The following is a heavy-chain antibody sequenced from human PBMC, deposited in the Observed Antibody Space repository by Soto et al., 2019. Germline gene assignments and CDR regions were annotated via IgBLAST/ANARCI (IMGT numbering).Heavy chain of an antibody. CDR2: IIPTFGTS. Sequence: QVQLEQSGAEVRKPGSSVKVSCKASGGTFSSSAINWLRQAPGQGPEWMGGIIPTFGTSNYIPKLRGRVTITADTSTNTAYMAMSSLTSEDTAMYYCARSETAGHKGFDIWGQGTMVTVS. CDR1: GGTFSSSA. J-gene: IGHJ3*02. CDR3: ARSETAGHKGFDI. V-gene: IGHV1-69*06.